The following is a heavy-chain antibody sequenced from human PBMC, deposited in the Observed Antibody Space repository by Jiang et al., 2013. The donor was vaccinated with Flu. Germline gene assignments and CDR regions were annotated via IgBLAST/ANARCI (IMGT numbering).Heavy chain of an antibody. Sequence: SLTCTVSGGSISSYYWGWIRQPPGKGLEWIGFLSPGENSNYNPSLKSRVTISVDTSNNQVSLNLNSVTAADTAVYYCARDNWGSLDYWGQGTLVTVSS. CDR2: LSPGENS. V-gene: IGHV4-59*01. D-gene: IGHD7-27*01. CDR3: ARDNWGSLDY. CDR1: GGSISSYY. J-gene: IGHJ4*02.